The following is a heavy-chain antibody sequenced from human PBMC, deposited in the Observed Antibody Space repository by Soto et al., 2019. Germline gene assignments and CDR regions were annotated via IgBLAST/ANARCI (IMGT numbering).Heavy chain of an antibody. V-gene: IGHV3-23*01. D-gene: IGHD6-6*01. CDR1: GFTFSSYA. CDR3: AKLEGIAARPGDFDY. Sequence: VGSLRLSCAASGFTFSSYAMSWVRQAPGKGLEWVSAISGSGGSTYYADSVKGRFTISRDNSKNTLYLQMNSLRAEDTAVYYCAKLEGIAARPGDFDYWGQGTLVTVSS. CDR2: ISGSGGST. J-gene: IGHJ4*02.